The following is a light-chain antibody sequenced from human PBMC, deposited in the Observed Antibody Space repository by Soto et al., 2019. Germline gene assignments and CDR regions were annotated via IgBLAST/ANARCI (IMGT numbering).Light chain of an antibody. J-gene: IGLJ1*01. CDR2: DVS. Sequence: QSALAQPASVYGSRGQSITISSPGTSSDVGRYNYVSWFQQHPGKVPKLIIYDVSNWPSGVSDRFSGSKSGNTASLTISGLHPEDEADYYCSSFTSSSTFVFGTGTKVTVL. CDR3: SSFTSSSTFV. V-gene: IGLV2-14*03. CDR1: SSDVGRYNY.